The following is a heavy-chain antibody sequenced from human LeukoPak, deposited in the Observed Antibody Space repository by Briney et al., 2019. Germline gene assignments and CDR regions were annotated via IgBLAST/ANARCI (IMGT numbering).Heavy chain of an antibody. V-gene: IGHV4-59*08. D-gene: IGHD5-18*01. CDR1: GGSISSYY. J-gene: IGHJ4*02. Sequence: SETLSLTCTVSGGSISSYYWSWIRQPPGKGLEWIGYIYYSGSTNYNSSLKSRVTISVDTSKNQFSLKVSSVTAADTAVYYCARHRSGYSYGLFDYWGQGTLVTVSS. CDR2: IYYSGST. CDR3: ARHRSGYSYGLFDY.